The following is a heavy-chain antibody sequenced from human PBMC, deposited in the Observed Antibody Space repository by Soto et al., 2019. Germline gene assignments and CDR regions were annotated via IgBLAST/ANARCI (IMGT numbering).Heavy chain of an antibody. D-gene: IGHD3-9*01. Sequence: SETLSLTCTVSGGSISSYYWSWIRQPPGKGLEWIGYIYYSGSTNYNPSLKSRVTISVDTSKNQFSLKLSSVTAADTAVYYCARGGDILTGYPNWFDPWGQGTLVTAPQ. CDR1: GGSISSYY. V-gene: IGHV4-59*01. CDR3: ARGGDILTGYPNWFDP. CDR2: IYYSGST. J-gene: IGHJ5*02.